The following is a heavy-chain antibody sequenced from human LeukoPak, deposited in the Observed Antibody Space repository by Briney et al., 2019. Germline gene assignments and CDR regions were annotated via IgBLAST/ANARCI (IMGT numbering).Heavy chain of an antibody. CDR3: TTDFSHFDFSSGFYSY. CDR2: IKANLDGGTT. Sequence: GGSLRLSCAASGFTFTNAWMVWVRQAPGKGLEWVGRIKANLDGGTTDFAAAVKGRFTMPREDLSKTVYLQMNGLKTEDTGVYYCTTDFSHFDFSSGFYSYWGHGSLVTVSA. CDR1: GFTFTNAW. J-gene: IGHJ4*01. D-gene: IGHD3-3*01. V-gene: IGHV3-15*01.